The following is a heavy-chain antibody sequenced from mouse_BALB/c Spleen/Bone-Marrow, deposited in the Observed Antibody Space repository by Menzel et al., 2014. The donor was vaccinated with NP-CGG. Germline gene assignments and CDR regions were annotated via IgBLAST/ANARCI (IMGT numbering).Heavy chain of an antibody. V-gene: IGHV1S135*01. CDR2: IDPFNGGT. CDR3: ARGVHYYAMDY. CDR1: GYSFTNYY. Sequence: EVKLQESGPELMKPGASVKISCKASGYSFTNYYLHWVKQSHGKSLEWIGYIDPFNGGTSSNQKFKGKATLTVDKSSSTAYMHLSSLTSEDSALYSCARGVHYYAMDYWGQGTSVIVSS. J-gene: IGHJ4*01.